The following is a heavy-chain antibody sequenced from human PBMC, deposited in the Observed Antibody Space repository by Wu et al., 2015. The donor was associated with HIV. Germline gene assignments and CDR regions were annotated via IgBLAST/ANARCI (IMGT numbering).Heavy chain of an antibody. CDR1: GYTFTSDY. CDR3: TRSSFAGSSDTWYSFDK. V-gene: IGHV1-69*18. CDR2: IVPLFDAP. Sequence: QVRLEQSGAEVKKPGASVKVSCRASGYTFTSDYMHWVRQAPGQGLEWMGRIVPLFDAPNYAQRFHDRLTITADGSTTTAYMELRNLRSEDTAVYFCTRSSFAGSSDTWYSFDKWGQGTLVTVSS. J-gene: IGHJ4*02. D-gene: IGHD6-13*01.